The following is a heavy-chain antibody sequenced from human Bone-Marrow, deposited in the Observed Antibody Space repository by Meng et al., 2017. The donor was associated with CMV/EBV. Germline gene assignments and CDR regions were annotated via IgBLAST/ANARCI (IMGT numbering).Heavy chain of an antibody. CDR2: IIPIFGTA. CDR3: ARESLELRMFDY. Sequence: CKASGGTFSSYAISWVRQAPGQGLEWVGGIIPIFGTANYAQKFQGRVTITTDESTSTAYMELSSLRSEDTAVYYCARESLELRMFDYWGQGTLVTVSS. D-gene: IGHD1-7*01. J-gene: IGHJ4*02. CDR1: GGTFSSYA. V-gene: IGHV1-69*05.